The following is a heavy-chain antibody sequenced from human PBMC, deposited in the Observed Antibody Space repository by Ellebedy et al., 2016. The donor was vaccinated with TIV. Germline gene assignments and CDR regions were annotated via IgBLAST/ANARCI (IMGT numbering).Heavy chain of an antibody. V-gene: IGHV1-46*01. CDR1: GYTFTNYY. CDR2: INPSGGST. D-gene: IGHD3-16*01. CDR3: ARVSLRLGEHKHDY. J-gene: IGHJ4*02. Sequence: ASVKVSCKASGYTFTNYYMHWARQAPGQGLEWMGIINPSGGSTSYAQKFQGRVTMTGDTSTSTVYMELSSLRSEDTAVYYCARVSLRLGEHKHDYWGQGTLVTVSS.